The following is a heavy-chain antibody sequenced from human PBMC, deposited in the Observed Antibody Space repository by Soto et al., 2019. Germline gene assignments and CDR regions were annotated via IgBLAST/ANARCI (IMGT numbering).Heavy chain of an antibody. CDR2: IYWDDDK. Sequence: SGPTLVNPTQTLTLTCTFSGFSLSNSGVGVGWIRQPPGKALEWLALIYWDDDKRYRPSLKSRLTITKDTSKNQVVLIMTNMDPQDTATYYCAHRLRISGNYYNRNDNFFAPWGQGTLVTVSS. V-gene: IGHV2-5*02. CDR1: GFSLSNSGVG. D-gene: IGHD3-10*01. CDR3: AHRLRISGNYYNRNDNFFAP. J-gene: IGHJ5*02.